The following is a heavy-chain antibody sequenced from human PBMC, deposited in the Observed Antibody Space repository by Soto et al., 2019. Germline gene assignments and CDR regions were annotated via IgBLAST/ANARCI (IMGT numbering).Heavy chain of an antibody. V-gene: IGHV4-39*01. Sequence: SETLSLTCTVSGGSISGGSYFWGWIRQPPGKGLEWIGSVFFSGTTYYNPSLKSRVTISVDTSKSQFSLKLSSVTAADTAVYYSARHLGPILIFDYWGQGALVTVSS. CDR3: ARHLGPILIFDY. D-gene: IGHD3-16*01. J-gene: IGHJ4*02. CDR1: GGSISGGSYF. CDR2: VFFSGTT.